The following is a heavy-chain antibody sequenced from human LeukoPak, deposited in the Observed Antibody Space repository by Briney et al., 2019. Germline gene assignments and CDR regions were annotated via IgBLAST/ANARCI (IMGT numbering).Heavy chain of an antibody. CDR1: GGSISSSSYY. J-gene: IGHJ6*03. Sequence: PSETLSLTCTVSGGSISSSSYYWGWIRQPPGKGLEWIGSIYYSGSTYYNPSLKSRVTISVDTSKNQFSLKLSSVTAADTAVYYCARVSGSYYYYYYMDVWGKGTTVTVSS. D-gene: IGHD1-26*01. CDR3: ARVSGSYYYYYYMDV. CDR2: IYYSGST. V-gene: IGHV4-39*07.